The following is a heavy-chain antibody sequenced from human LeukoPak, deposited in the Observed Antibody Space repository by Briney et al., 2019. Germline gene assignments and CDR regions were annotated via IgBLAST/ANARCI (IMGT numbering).Heavy chain of an antibody. CDR3: VKDLGVAGAFDI. CDR2: ISNINGVGT. CDR1: GFTVSSYA. V-gene: IGHV3-64D*09. J-gene: IGHJ3*02. D-gene: IGHD6-13*01. Sequence: GGSLRLSCSASGFTVSSYAMYWVRQAPGKGPEYVSVISNINGVGTHYADSAKGRFTISRDNSKNTLYLQMSSLRPEDTAVYYCVKDLGVAGAFDIWGQGTMVTVSS.